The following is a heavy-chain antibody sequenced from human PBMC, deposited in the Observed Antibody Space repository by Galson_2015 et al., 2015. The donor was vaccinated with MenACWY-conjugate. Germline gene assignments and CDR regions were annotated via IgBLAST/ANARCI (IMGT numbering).Heavy chain of an antibody. Sequence: SLRLSCAASGFTFSSYAMSWVRQAPGKGLEWVSAISGSGGSTYYADSVKGRFTISRDNSKNTLYLQMNSLRAEDTAVYYCANPVSEGYDWNYYYGMDVWGQGTTVTVSS. CDR2: ISGSGGST. D-gene: IGHD5-12*01. J-gene: IGHJ6*02. V-gene: IGHV3-23*01. CDR3: ANPVSEGYDWNYYYGMDV. CDR1: GFTFSSYA.